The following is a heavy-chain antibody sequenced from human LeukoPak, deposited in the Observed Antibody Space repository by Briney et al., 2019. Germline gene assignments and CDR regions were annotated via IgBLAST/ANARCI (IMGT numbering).Heavy chain of an antibody. Sequence: ASVKVSCKASGYTFTSYAMHWVRQAPGQRLEWMGWINAGNGNTKYSRKFQGRVTITRDTSASTAYMELSSLRSEDTAVYYCASSGYCSGGSCYPNYFDYWGQGTLVTVSS. D-gene: IGHD2-15*01. CDR2: INAGNGNT. CDR1: GYTFTSYA. CDR3: ASSGYCSGGSCYPNYFDY. J-gene: IGHJ4*02. V-gene: IGHV1-3*01.